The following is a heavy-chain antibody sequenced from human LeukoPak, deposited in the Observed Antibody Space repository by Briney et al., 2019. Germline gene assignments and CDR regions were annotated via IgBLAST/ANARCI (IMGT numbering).Heavy chain of an antibody. CDR2: IYYSGST. J-gene: IGHJ4*02. CDR1: AGSISSYY. Sequence: KPSETLSLTCTVSAGSISSYYWSWIRQPPGKGLEWIGYIYYSGSTNYNPSLKSRVTISVDTSKNQFSLKLSSVTAADTAVYYCARDVRGPFDYWGQGTLVTVSS. V-gene: IGHV4-59*12. D-gene: IGHD3-10*02. CDR3: ARDVRGPFDY.